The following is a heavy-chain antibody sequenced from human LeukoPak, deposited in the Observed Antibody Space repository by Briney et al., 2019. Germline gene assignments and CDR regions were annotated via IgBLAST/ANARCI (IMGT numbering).Heavy chain of an antibody. Sequence: PAGSLRLSCAASGFTFSSYAMSWVRQAPGKGLEWVSAISGSGGSTYYAHSVKGRFTISRENSENTLYLQMNSLRAEDTAVYYCAKEDSSSWPYNWFDPWGQGTLVTVSS. V-gene: IGHV3-23*01. CDR2: ISGSGGST. CDR3: AKEDSSSWPYNWFDP. D-gene: IGHD6-13*01. J-gene: IGHJ5*02. CDR1: GFTFSSYA.